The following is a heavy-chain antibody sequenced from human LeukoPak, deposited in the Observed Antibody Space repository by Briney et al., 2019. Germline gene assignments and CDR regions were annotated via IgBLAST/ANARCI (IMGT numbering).Heavy chain of an antibody. V-gene: IGHV3-9*01. D-gene: IGHD6-19*01. CDR1: GFTFDDYA. J-gene: IGHJ4*02. CDR3: AKAQYSSGWFWGFDY. Sequence: GGSLRLSCAASGFTFDDYAMHWVRQAPGKGLEWDSGISWNSGSIGYADSVKGRFTISRDNAKNSLYLQMNSLRAEDTALYYCAKAQYSSGWFWGFDYWGQGTLVTVSS. CDR2: ISWNSGSI.